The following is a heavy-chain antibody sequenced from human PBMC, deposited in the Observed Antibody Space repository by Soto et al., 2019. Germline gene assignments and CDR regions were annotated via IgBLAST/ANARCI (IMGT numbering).Heavy chain of an antibody. CDR1: GFIFEDFV. V-gene: IGHV3-23*01. J-gene: IGHJ5*02. CDR2: ISGSGFKK. CDR3: AKNQGVELVPLATVDWFDP. Sequence: GGSLRLSCAASGFIFEDFVMSWVRQAPGKGLEWISSISGSGFKKYYADSVKGRFTISRDNSKSTVYLELNNLSAEDTAVYHCAKNQGVELVPLATVDWFDPWGQGSVVTVSS. D-gene: IGHD1-26*01.